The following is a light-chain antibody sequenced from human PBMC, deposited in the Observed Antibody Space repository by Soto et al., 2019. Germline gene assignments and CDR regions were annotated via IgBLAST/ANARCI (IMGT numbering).Light chain of an antibody. J-gene: IGKJ1*01. Sequence: DIQMTQSPSTLSASVGDRVTITCRASQNIERWLAWYQQKPGKAPKLLLYDVSSLESGVPSRCSGSGSATEFILTINGLQPDDFATYFCQQFKSGTWTFGQGTKVEVK. V-gene: IGKV1-5*01. CDR1: QNIERW. CDR3: QQFKSGTWT. CDR2: DVS.